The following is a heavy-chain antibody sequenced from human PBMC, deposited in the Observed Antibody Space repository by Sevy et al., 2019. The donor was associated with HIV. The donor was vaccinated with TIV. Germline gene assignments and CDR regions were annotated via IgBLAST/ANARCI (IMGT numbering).Heavy chain of an antibody. J-gene: IGHJ3*02. V-gene: IGHV3-30*02. D-gene: IGHD6-19*01. Sequence: GGSLRLSCAASGFTFSSYGMHWVRQAPGKGLEWVAFIRYDGSNKYYADSVKGRFTISRDNSKNTLYLQMNSLRAKDTAVYYCAKGVTYSSGWTGGDDAFDIWGQGTMVTVSS. CDR3: AKGVTYSSGWTGGDDAFDI. CDR2: IRYDGSNK. CDR1: GFTFSSYG.